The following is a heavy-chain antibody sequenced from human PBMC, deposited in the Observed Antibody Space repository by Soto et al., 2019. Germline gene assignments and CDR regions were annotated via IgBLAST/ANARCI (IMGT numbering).Heavy chain of an antibody. J-gene: IGHJ6*02. Sequence: QVQLVESGGGVVQPGGSLRLSCTASGFTFTTFGIHWVRQAPGKGLEWVALISYDGHNKYYSDSVKGRFTISRDNYKNTLSMQMNSLRADDTAVYYSAKDLQADGDYTYYYSGMDDWGQRTTVSV. CDR1: GFTFTTFG. CDR3: AKDLQADGDYTYYYSGMDD. V-gene: IGHV3-30*18. CDR2: ISYDGHNK. D-gene: IGHD4-17*01.